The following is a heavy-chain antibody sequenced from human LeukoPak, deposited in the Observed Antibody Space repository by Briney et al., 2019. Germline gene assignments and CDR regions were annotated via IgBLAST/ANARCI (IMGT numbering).Heavy chain of an antibody. D-gene: IGHD5-24*01. CDR2: INQDGREK. Sequence: GGSLRLSCAASGFSFSSIWMSWVRQAPGKGLEWVANINQDGREKYYVDSLKGRFTISRDNAENSLYLQMNSLRAEDTAVYFCVSPRWGYWGQGTLVTVS. J-gene: IGHJ4*02. CDR1: GFSFSSIW. V-gene: IGHV3-7*01. CDR3: VSPRWGY.